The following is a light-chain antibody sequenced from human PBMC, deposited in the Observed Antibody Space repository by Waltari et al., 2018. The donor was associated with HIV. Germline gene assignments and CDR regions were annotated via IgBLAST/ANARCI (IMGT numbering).Light chain of an antibody. Sequence: QSALTQPAPVSGSPGQSITIPCTGPHFDASDYNSVPWFQHHPGKAPKVIIYEVTNRPSGVSSRFSGSKSGNGASLTISGLQAEDEASYFCLSYISSASPVFGGGTKLTVL. J-gene: IGLJ2*01. V-gene: IGLV2-14*01. CDR2: EVT. CDR3: LSYISSASPV. CDR1: HFDASDYNS.